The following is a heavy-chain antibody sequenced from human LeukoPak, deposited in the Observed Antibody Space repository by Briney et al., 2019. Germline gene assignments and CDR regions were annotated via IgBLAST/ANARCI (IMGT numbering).Heavy chain of an antibody. CDR3: ARDHLVGATYFDH. V-gene: IGHV3-30*11. D-gene: IGHD1-26*01. CDR1: GFSFSTYA. Sequence: GGSLRLSCAASGFSFSTYAMHWVRQAPGKGLEWVAVISYDGSNKYYADSVKGRFTISRDNSKNTLYLQMNSLRAEDTAVYYCARDHLVGATYFDHWGQGTLVTVSS. CDR2: ISYDGSNK. J-gene: IGHJ4*02.